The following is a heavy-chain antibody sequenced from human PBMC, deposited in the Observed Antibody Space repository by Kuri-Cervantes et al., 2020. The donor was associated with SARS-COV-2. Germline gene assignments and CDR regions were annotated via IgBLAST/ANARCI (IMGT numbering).Heavy chain of an antibody. J-gene: IGHJ4*02. D-gene: IGHD6-19*01. V-gene: IGHV1-46*01. Sequence: ASVKVSCKASGYIFTNYYMSWVRQAPGQGLEWLGIINPSGGGTSYAQKFQGRVTMTRDTSTSTAYMELRSLRSDDTAVYYCARVAVAALDYWGQGTLVTVSS. CDR1: GYIFTNYY. CDR3: ARVAVAALDY. CDR2: INPSGGGT.